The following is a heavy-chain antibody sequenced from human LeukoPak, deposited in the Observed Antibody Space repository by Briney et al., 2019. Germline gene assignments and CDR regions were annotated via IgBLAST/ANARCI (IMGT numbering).Heavy chain of an antibody. CDR1: GFTFDDYA. CDR3: AKDQDIAAAAYYFDY. J-gene: IGHJ4*02. Sequence: GGSLRLSCAASGFTFDDYAMHWVRQAPGKGLEWVSGISWNSGSIGYADSVKGRFTISRDNSKNTLYLQMNSLRAEDTAVYYCAKDQDIAAAAYYFDYWGQGTLVTVSS. D-gene: IGHD6-13*01. CDR2: ISWNSGSI. V-gene: IGHV3-9*01.